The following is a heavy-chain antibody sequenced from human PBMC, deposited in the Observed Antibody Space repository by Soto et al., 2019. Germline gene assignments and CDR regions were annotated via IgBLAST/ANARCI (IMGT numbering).Heavy chain of an antibody. CDR3: ASRRWYFDL. Sequence: EVQLVESGGGLIQPGGSLRLPCAASGFTFSSYSMNWVRQAPGKGLEWVSYISSSSSTIYYADSMKGRFTISRDNAKNSLYLQMNSLRAEDTAVYYCASRRWYFDLWGRGTLVTVSS. CDR2: ISSSSSTI. J-gene: IGHJ2*01. V-gene: IGHV3-48*01. CDR1: GFTFSSYS.